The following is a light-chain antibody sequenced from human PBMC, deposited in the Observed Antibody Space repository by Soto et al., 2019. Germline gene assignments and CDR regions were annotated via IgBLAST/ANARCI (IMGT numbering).Light chain of an antibody. CDR2: AVS. J-gene: IGLJ1*01. CDR3: SSYPAGGTI. CDR1: SGDVGGYYY. V-gene: IGLV2-14*01. Sequence: QSALTQPASVSGSPGQSITISCTGTSGDVGGYYYVSWYQQLPGKAPKLMISAVSNRPSGVSNRFSGSKSGNKASLTISGLQAVDEVDYYCSSYPAGGTIFGTGTKLTVL.